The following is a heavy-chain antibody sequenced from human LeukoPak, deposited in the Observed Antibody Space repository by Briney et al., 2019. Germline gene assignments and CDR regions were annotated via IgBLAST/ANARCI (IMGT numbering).Heavy chain of an antibody. V-gene: IGHV3-7*04. D-gene: IGHD3-22*01. Sequence: GGSLRLSCAASGFTFTTYWMSWVRQAPGKGLEWVANINQGGSEKYYVDSVKGRFTISRDNARNSLYLQMNSLTAEDTAVYYCARIYDNSGYYDYWGQGTLVTVSS. CDR1: GFTFTTYW. J-gene: IGHJ4*02. CDR3: ARIYDNSGYYDY. CDR2: INQGGSEK.